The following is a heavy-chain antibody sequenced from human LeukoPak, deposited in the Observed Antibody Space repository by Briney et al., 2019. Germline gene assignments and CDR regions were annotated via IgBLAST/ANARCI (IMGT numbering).Heavy chain of an antibody. CDR1: GFTFSSYA. Sequence: PGGSLRLSCAASGFTFSSYAMSWVRQAPGKGLEWVSAISGSGGSTYYADSVKGRFTISRDNSKNTLYLQMNSLRAEDTAVYYCAKEAVAYYYDSSGCFDYWGQGTLVTVSS. CDR2: ISGSGGST. D-gene: IGHD3-22*01. CDR3: AKEAVAYYYDSSGCFDY. V-gene: IGHV3-23*01. J-gene: IGHJ4*02.